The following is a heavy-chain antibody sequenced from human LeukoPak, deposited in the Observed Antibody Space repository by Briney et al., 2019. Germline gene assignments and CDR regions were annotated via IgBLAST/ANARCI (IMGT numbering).Heavy chain of an antibody. Sequence: PGGSLRLSCAASGFTFSSYSMNWVRQAPGKGLEWVSSISSSSSYIYYADSVKGRFTISRDNAKNSLYLQMNSLRAEDTAVYYCASGYSSSSSAAFLDYWGQGTLVTVSS. D-gene: IGHD6-6*01. CDR3: ASGYSSSSSAAFLDY. V-gene: IGHV3-21*01. CDR2: ISSSSSYI. J-gene: IGHJ4*02. CDR1: GFTFSSYS.